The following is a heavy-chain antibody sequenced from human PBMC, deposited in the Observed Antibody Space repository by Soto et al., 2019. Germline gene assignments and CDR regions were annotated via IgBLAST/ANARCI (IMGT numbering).Heavy chain of an antibody. CDR2: INPKSGGT. CDR1: GYTFTGYY. D-gene: IGHD2-8*01. CDR3: ARGDSTDCSNGVCSFFYNHDMDV. V-gene: IGHV1-2*04. Sequence: ASVKVSCKASGYTFTGYYIHWVRQAPGQGREWMGWINPKSGGTSTAQKFQGWVTMTTDTSISTASMELTRLTSDDTAISYCARGDSTDCSNGVCSFFYNHDMDVWGQGTTVTVSS. J-gene: IGHJ6*02.